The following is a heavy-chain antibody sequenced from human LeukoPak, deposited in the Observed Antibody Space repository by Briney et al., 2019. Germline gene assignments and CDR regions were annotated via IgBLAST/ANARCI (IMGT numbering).Heavy chain of an antibody. Sequence: ASVKVSCKASGYTFTSYGISWVRQAPGQGLEWMGWISGYNGNTNYAQKLQDRVTMTTDTSTSTAYMELRSLRSDDTAVYYCAREGGDVVVVAATPGTNRYFRHWGQGTLVTVSS. V-gene: IGHV1-18*01. J-gene: IGHJ1*01. CDR3: AREGGDVVVVAATPGTNRYFRH. CDR1: GYTFTSYG. CDR2: ISGYNGNT. D-gene: IGHD2-15*01.